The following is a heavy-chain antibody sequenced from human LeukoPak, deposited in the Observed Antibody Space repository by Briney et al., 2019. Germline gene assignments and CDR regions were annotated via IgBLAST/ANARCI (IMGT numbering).Heavy chain of an antibody. J-gene: IGHJ4*02. Sequence: GGSLRLSCAASGFMFSNYWMHWVRQAPGKGLEWVSSISSSSSYIYYADSVKGRFTISRDNAKNSLYLQMNSLRAEDTAVYYCARGVVRYFDYWGQGALVTVSS. CDR2: ISSSSSYI. CDR1: GFMFSNYW. V-gene: IGHV3-21*01. D-gene: IGHD3-9*01. CDR3: ARGVVRYFDY.